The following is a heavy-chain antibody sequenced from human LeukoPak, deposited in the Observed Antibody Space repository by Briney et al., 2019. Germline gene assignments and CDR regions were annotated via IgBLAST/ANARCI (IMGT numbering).Heavy chain of an antibody. V-gene: IGHV1-2*02. CDR3: ARKLAAIQNWFDP. Sequence: ASVKVSCKASGYTFTGYYMHWVRQAPGQGLEWMGWINPNSGGTNYAQKFQGRVTMTRDTSISTAYMELSRLRSDDTAVYYCARKLAAIQNWFDPWGQGTLVTVSP. J-gene: IGHJ5*02. CDR1: GYTFTGYY. CDR2: INPNSGGT. D-gene: IGHD2-2*02.